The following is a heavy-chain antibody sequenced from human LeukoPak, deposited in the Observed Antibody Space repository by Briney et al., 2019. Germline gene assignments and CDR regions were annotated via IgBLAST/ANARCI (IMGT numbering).Heavy chain of an antibody. J-gene: IGHJ5*02. Sequence: SETLSLTCTVSGGSISTYYRSWIRQPPGKGLEWIGYVYYSGSTNYNPSLMSRVTISVDTSENQFSLKLSSVTAADTAVYYCAGQKVYCSSTSCYLPGWFDPWGQGTLVTVSP. CDR3: AGQKVYCSSTSCYLPGWFDP. CDR1: GGSISTYY. V-gene: IGHV4-59*01. D-gene: IGHD2-2*01. CDR2: VYYSGST.